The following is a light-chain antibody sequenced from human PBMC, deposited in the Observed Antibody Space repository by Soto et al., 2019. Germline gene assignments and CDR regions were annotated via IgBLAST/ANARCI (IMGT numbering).Light chain of an antibody. V-gene: IGKV3-15*01. CDR3: QQYNKGPVT. CDR1: QSISRN. Sequence: EIVMTQSPVTLSVSLGERATLSCRASQSISRNLAGYQQKLGQAPRILIYGASTRATGIADRFSGSGSGTEFTLTISSLQSEDIGVYFCQQYNKGPVTFGQGTKVDIK. J-gene: IGKJ1*01. CDR2: GAS.